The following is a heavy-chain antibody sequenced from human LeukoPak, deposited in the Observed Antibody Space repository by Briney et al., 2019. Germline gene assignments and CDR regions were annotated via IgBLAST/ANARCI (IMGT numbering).Heavy chain of an antibody. CDR2: INHSGST. J-gene: IGHJ4*02. CDR1: GGSFSGYY. CDR3: ARDLLLGYCSGGSCSD. V-gene: IGHV4-34*01. D-gene: IGHD2-15*01. Sequence: SETLSLTCAVYGGSFSGYYWSWIRQPPGKGLEWIGEINHSGSTNYNSSLKSRVTISVDTSKNQFSLKLSSVTAADTAVYYCARDLLLGYCSGGSCSDWGQGTLVTVSS.